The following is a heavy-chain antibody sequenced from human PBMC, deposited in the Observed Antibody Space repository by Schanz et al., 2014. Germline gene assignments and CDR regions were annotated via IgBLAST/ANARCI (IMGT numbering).Heavy chain of an antibody. Sequence: DVLLVDSGGGLVQPGGSLRLSCAASGFTVSDNYMTWVRQAPGKGLEWVSVIYSGGSTYYADSVKGRFTISRDNSKNTLYLQMNSLRAEDTALYYCASERGYSYGYGAFDIWGQGTMVTVSS. CDR1: GFTVSDNY. V-gene: IGHV3-53*01. CDR3: ASERGYSYGYGAFDI. CDR2: IYSGGST. J-gene: IGHJ3*02. D-gene: IGHD5-18*01.